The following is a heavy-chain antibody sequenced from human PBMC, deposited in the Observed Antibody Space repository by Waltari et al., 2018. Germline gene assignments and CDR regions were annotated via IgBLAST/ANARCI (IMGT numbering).Heavy chain of an antibody. D-gene: IGHD6-19*01. J-gene: IGHJ4*02. CDR2: ISAYNVNT. Sequence: QVQLVQSGAEVKKPGASMKVSCKASGYTFTSYGISWVRQAPGQGLEWMGWISAYNVNTNYAQKLQGRVTMTTDTSTNTAYMELRSLRSDDTAVYYCARGSSGWYELYYFDYWGQGTLVTVSS. CDR1: GYTFTSYG. CDR3: ARGSSGWYELYYFDY. V-gene: IGHV1-18*01.